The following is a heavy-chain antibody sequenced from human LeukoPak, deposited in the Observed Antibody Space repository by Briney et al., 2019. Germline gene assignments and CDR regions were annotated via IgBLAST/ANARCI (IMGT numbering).Heavy chain of an antibody. V-gene: IGHV3-11*01. J-gene: IGHJ4*02. Sequence: GGSLRLSCAASGFTFSDFYMNWLRQAPGKGLEWLSYISGSRDTIDYADSVKGRFTISRDNAKNSLYLQMNSLRAEDTAVYYCAKDVIDRSDSSGTFDYWDQGILVTVSS. CDR2: ISGSRDTI. CDR3: AKDVIDRSDSSGTFDY. D-gene: IGHD3-22*01. CDR1: GFTFSDFY.